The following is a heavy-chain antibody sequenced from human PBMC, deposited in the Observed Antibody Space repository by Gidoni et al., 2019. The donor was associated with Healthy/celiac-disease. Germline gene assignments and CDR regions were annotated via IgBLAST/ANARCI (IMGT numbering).Heavy chain of an antibody. Sequence: QLQLQESGPGLVKPSETLSLTCTVPGGSISSSSYYWGWIRQPPGKGLEWIGSIYYSGSTYYNPSLKSRVTISVDTSKNQFSLKLSSVTAADTAVYYCARQELYCSGGSCYWCYFDYWGQGTLVTVSS. D-gene: IGHD2-15*01. CDR1: GGSISSSSYY. CDR2: IYYSGST. CDR3: ARQELYCSGGSCYWCYFDY. V-gene: IGHV4-39*01. J-gene: IGHJ4*02.